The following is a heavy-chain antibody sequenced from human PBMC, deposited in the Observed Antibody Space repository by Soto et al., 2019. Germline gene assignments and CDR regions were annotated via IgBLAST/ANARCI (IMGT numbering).Heavy chain of an antibody. J-gene: IGHJ4*02. CDR1: GFPFSDYY. CDR2: ITNSGSTK. D-gene: IGHD6-6*01. V-gene: IGHV3-11*01. CDR3: ARTLAARFDY. Sequence: PGGSLRLSCAASGFPFSDYYMSWIRQAPGKGLEWVSHITNSGSTKYYADSVKGRFTISRDNAKNSLFLQMNSLRAEDTAVYYCARTLAARFDYWGQGPPATVSS.